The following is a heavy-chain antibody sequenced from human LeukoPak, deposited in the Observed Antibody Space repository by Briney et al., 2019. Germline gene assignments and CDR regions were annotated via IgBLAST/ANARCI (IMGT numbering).Heavy chain of an antibody. D-gene: IGHD5-12*01. J-gene: IGHJ4*02. Sequence: SSETLSLTCTVSGGSISPYYWSWIRQPPGKGLEWIGYMHSSGSANNNPSLKSRVTISVDTSKYQFSLKLSSVTAADTAVYYCARMGGYSGYATHWGQGTLVTVSS. CDR2: MHSSGSA. CDR3: ARMGGYSGYATH. CDR1: GGSISPYY. V-gene: IGHV4-59*08.